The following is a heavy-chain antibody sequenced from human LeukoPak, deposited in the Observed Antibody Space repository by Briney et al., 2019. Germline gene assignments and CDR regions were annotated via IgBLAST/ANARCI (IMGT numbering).Heavy chain of an antibody. Sequence: ASVKVSCKASGYTFTSYYMNWVRQAPGQGLEWMGKINPSEGSTYFAQNFQGRVTMTRDTSTSTVYMELSSLRSEDTAVYYCVRGWRGTDYGWTNWFDPWGQGTLVTVSS. J-gene: IGHJ5*02. CDR3: VRGWRGTDYGWTNWFDP. CDR1: GYTFTSYY. D-gene: IGHD3-16*01. V-gene: IGHV1-46*01. CDR2: INPSEGST.